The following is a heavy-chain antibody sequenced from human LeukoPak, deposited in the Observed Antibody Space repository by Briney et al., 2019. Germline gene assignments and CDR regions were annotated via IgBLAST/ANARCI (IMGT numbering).Heavy chain of an antibody. CDR2: MNPNSGNT. D-gene: IGHD2-21*02. CDR1: GYTFTSYD. V-gene: IGHV1-8*01. Sequence: ASVKVSFKASGYTFTSYDINWVRQATGQGLEWMGWMNPNSGNTGYAQKFQGRVTMTRNTSISTAYMELSSLRSEDTAVYYCAREGNTYCGGDCYSDYWGQGTLVTVSS. CDR3: AREGNTYCGGDCYSDY. J-gene: IGHJ4*02.